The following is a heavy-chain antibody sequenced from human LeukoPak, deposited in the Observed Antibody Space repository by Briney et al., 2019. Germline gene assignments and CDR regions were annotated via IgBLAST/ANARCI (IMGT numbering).Heavy chain of an antibody. CDR3: ARDRQGVVPAANRSYWYFDL. CDR2: IGTAGDT. D-gene: IGHD2-2*01. Sequence: GGSLRLSCAASGFTFSSYDMHWVRQATGKGLEWVSAIGTAGDTYYPGSVKGRFTISRENAKNSLYLQMNSLRAGDTAVYYCARDRQGVVPAANRSYWYFDLWGRGTLVTVSS. V-gene: IGHV3-13*01. CDR1: GFTFSSYD. J-gene: IGHJ2*01.